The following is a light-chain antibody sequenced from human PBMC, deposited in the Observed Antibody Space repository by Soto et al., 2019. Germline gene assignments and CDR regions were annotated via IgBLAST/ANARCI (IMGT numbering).Light chain of an antibody. V-gene: IGKV3-15*01. J-gene: IGKJ4*01. CDR2: GAS. Sequence: EIVMTQSPATLSVSVGERATLSCRASHSVSSKLAWYQQKPGQAPRLLIYGASTRATDIPARFSGSGSGTEFTLPISSLQSEDVAVYYCQQYNDWPPQLTFGGGTKVEIK. CDR3: QQYNDWPPQLT. CDR1: HSVSSK.